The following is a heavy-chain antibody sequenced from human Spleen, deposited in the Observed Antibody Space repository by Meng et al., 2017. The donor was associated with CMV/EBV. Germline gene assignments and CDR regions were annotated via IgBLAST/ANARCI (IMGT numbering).Heavy chain of an antibody. D-gene: IGHD3-10*01. CDR3: ARDHRGSHP. J-gene: IGHJ5*02. CDR1: GFTFSSYA. V-gene: IGHV3-23*01. Sequence: LRLSCAASGFTFSSYAMSWVRQAPGKGLEWVSGIRGSGGRTYYADSVKGRFTISRDNSKNTLHLQMNSLRSDDTAVYYCARDHRGSHPWGQGTLVTVSS. CDR2: IRGSGGRT.